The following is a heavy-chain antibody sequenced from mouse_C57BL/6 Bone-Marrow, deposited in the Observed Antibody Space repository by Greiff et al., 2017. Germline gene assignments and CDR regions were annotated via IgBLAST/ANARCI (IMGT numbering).Heavy chain of an antibody. D-gene: IGHD1-1*01. J-gene: IGHJ4*01. CDR3: AKIYYGNSSNYCAMDY. CDR2: IWRGGST. V-gene: IGHV2-5*01. CDR1: GFSLTSYA. Sequence: VMLVESGPGLVAPSQCLSITCTVSGFSLTSYAISWVRQPPGKGLEWLGVIWRGGSTDYNAAFMSRLSIIKDNSKSQAVFKMNSLQAVDTAIYYCAKIYYGNSSNYCAMDYWGQGTSVTVSS.